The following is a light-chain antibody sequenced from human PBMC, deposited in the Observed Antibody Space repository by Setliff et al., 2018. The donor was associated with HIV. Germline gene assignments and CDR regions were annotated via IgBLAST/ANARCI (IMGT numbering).Light chain of an antibody. CDR3: SSYTSSSTLEV. V-gene: IGLV2-14*01. CDR1: SGDVGAYNY. CDR2: DVS. Sequence: SALTQPASVSGSPGQSITISCTGTSGDVGAYNYVSWYQQHPGKAPILIIYDVSNRPSGVSNRFSGSKSGNTASLTISGLQAEDEADYYCSSYTSSSTLEVFGGGTKVTVL. J-gene: IGLJ2*01.